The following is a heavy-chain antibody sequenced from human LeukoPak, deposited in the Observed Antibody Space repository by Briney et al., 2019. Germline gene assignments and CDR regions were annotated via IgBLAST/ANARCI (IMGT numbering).Heavy chain of an antibody. D-gene: IGHD3-22*01. V-gene: IGHV1-46*01. CDR1: GYTFTSYY. CDR3: ARVKPNYYDSSAYGTFDI. J-gene: IGHJ3*02. CDR2: INPSGGST. Sequence: ASVKVSCKASGYTFTSYYMQWVRQAPGQGLEWMGIINPSGGSTSYAQKFQGRVTMTRDTSTSTVYMELSSLRSEDTAVYYCARVKPNYYDSSAYGTFDIWGQGTMVTVSS.